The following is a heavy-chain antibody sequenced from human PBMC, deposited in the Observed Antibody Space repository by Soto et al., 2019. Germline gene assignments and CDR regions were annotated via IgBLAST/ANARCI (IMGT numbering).Heavy chain of an antibody. V-gene: IGHV4-61*01. J-gene: IGHJ5*02. CDR2: IYYSGST. D-gene: IGHD1-26*01. Sequence: ASETLSLTCTVSGGSISYEYYHWTWIRQPPGKGLEWIGYIYYSGSTNYNPSLKSRVTISVDTSKNQFSLKLSSVTAADTAVYYCARGVGWELLAPSLNWFDPWGQGTLVTVSS. CDR1: GGSISYEYYH. CDR3: ARGVGWELLAPSLNWFDP.